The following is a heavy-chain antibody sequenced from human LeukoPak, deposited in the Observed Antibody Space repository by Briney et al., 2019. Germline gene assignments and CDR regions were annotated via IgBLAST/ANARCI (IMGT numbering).Heavy chain of an antibody. D-gene: IGHD4-11*01. CDR2: NSGSGGST. J-gene: IGHJ3*02. CDR3: AKEYTVTTNPLGAFDI. V-gene: IGHV3-23*01. CDR1: GFTFSSYA. Sequence: GGSLRLSCAASGFTFSSYAMSWVRQAPGKGLEWVSANSGSGGSTYYADSVKGRFTISRDNSKNTLYLQMNSLRAEDTAVYYCAKEYTVTTNPLGAFDIWGQRTMVTVSS.